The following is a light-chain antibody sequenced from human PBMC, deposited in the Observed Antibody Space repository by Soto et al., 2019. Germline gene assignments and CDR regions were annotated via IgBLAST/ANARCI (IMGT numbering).Light chain of an antibody. CDR2: GAS. V-gene: IGKV3-20*01. CDR1: QSVSSSY. Sequence: EIVVTQSPGTLSLSPGERATLSCRASQSVSSSYLAWYQQKPGQAPRLLIYGASSRATGIPDRFSVSGSGTYFTITSIRLEPEDVAVYYCQQYGSSLTLVCGTQVE. J-gene: IGKJ4*01. CDR3: QQYGSSLT.